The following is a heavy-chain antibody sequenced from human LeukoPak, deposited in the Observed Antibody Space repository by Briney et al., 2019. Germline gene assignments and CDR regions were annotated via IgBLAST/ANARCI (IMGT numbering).Heavy chain of an antibody. D-gene: IGHD6-6*01. CDR2: INPSGGST. CDR1: GGTFSSYA. J-gene: IGHJ4*02. CDR3: ARDPPYSSSSGYFDY. V-gene: IGHV1-46*01. Sequence: GASVKVSCKASGGTFSSYAISWVRQAPGQGLEWMGIINPSGGSTSYAQKFQGRVTMTRDTSTSTVYMELSSLRSEDTAVYYCARDPPYSSSSGYFDYWGQGTLVTVSS.